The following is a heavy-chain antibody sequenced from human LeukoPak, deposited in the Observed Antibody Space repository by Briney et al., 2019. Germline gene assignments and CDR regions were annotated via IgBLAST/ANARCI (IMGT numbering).Heavy chain of an antibody. Sequence: GGSLRLSCAASGFTFSNYAMHWVRQAPGKGLEWVAVISYDGSNKYYADSVKGRFTISRDNSKNTLYLQMNSLRAEDTAVYYCARDLYGGNSFDYWGQGTLVTVSS. J-gene: IGHJ4*02. CDR2: ISYDGSNK. D-gene: IGHD4-23*01. CDR1: GFTFSNYA. V-gene: IGHV3-30-3*01. CDR3: ARDLYGGNSFDY.